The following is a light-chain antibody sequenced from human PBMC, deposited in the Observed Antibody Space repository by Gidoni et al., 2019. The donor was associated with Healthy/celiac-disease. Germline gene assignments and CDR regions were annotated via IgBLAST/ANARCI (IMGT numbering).Light chain of an antibody. CDR3: QQYDNPLT. CDR1: QDISNY. Sequence: DIKMTQSPSSLSASVGDRVTITCHASQDISNYLNWYQQKPGKAPKLLIYDASNLETGVPSRFSGSGSGTDFPCTISSLQPEDIATYYCQQYDNPLTFGGGTKVEIK. V-gene: IGKV1-33*01. CDR2: DAS. J-gene: IGKJ4*01.